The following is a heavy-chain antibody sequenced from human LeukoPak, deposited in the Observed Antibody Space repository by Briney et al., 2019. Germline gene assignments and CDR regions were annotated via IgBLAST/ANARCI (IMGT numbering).Heavy chain of an antibody. CDR1: GFNFGSYS. V-gene: IGHV3-7*01. D-gene: IGHD6-19*01. CDR3: ARDKAVTGTYFDY. Sequence: GGSLRLSCAASGFNFGSYSMTWVRQAPGRGLEWVANIKQDGSEKYFVDSVKGRFTISRDNTKNSVYLQMNSLRAEDTAVYYCARDKAVTGTYFDYWGQGTLVTVSS. J-gene: IGHJ4*02. CDR2: IKQDGSEK.